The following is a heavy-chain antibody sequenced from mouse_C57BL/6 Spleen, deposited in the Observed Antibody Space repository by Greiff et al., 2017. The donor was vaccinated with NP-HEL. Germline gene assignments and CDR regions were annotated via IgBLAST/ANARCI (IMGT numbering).Heavy chain of an antibody. CDR2: IWTGGGT. J-gene: IGHJ2*01. CDR1: GFSLTSYA. V-gene: IGHV2-9-1*01. Sequence: VKVVESGPGLVAPSQSLSITCTVSGFSLTSYAISWVRQPPGKGLEWFGVIWTGGGTNYNSALKSRLSISKDNSKSQVFLKMNSLQTDDTARYYCARDSNYVFDYWGQGTTLTVSS. D-gene: IGHD2-5*01. CDR3: ARDSNYVFDY.